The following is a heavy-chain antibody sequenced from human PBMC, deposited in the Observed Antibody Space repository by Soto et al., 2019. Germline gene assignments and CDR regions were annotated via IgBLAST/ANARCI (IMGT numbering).Heavy chain of an antibody. V-gene: IGHV4-31*03. CDR2: VYYSGST. Sequence: PSETLSLTCTVSCGSIISGGYYWSWIRQHPGKGLEWIGYVYYSGSTYYNPSLKSRVTISVDTSKNQFSLKLSSVTAADTAVYYCARVVLPQSMVRGVIQSLFDYWGQGTLVTVSS. CDR1: CGSIISGGYY. J-gene: IGHJ4*02. D-gene: IGHD3-10*01. CDR3: ARVVLPQSMVRGVIQSLFDY.